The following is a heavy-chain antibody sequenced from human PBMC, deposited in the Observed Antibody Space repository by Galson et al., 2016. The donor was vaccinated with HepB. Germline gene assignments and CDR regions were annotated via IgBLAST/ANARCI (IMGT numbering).Heavy chain of an antibody. Sequence: SVKVSCKASGYTFTDYYIHWVRQAPGQGLEWMGWISPNSGGTNYAQKFRGRVTMTRDTSITTAYLELNSLRSDDTAVYYCARRQGYCSGGHGYPRSFFYYGLDVWGQGTTVTVSS. CDR2: ISPNSGGT. V-gene: IGHV1-2*02. J-gene: IGHJ6*02. D-gene: IGHD2-15*01. CDR3: ARRQGYCSGGHGYPRSFFYYGLDV. CDR1: GYTFTDYY.